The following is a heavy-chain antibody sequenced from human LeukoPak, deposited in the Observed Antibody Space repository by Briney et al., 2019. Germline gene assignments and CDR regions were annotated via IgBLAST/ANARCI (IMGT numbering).Heavy chain of an antibody. D-gene: IGHD6-13*01. V-gene: IGHV4-30-2*01. CDR3: ARGGAAGTGAFDI. J-gene: IGHJ3*02. Sequence: SETLSLTCTVSGGSISSGGYYWSWIRQPPGKGLEWIGYIYHSGSTYYNPSLKSRVTISVDRSKNQFSLKLSSVTAADTAVYYCARGGAAGTGAFDIWGQGTLVTVSS. CDR1: GGSISSGGYY. CDR2: IYHSGST.